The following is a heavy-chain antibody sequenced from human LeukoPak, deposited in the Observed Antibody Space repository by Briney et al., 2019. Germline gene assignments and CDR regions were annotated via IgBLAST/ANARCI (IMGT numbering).Heavy chain of an antibody. CDR1: GGSISSSSYY. J-gene: IGHJ3*02. CDR2: IYYSGST. V-gene: IGHV4-39*07. CDR3: ARDPGYQLLSGNAFDI. D-gene: IGHD2-2*01. Sequence: PSETLSLTCTVSGGSISSSSYYWGWIRQPPGKGLEWIGSIYYSGSTYYNPSLKSRVTISVDRSKNQFSLKLSSVAAADTAVYYCARDPGYQLLSGNAFDIWGQGTMVTVSS.